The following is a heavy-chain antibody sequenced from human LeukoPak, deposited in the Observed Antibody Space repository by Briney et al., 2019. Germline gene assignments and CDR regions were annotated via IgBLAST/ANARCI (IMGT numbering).Heavy chain of an antibody. CDR2: INWNGVIR. Sequence: GGSLRLSCAASGFTVSSNYMTWVRQAPGKGLEWVSGINWNGVIRDYADSVKGRFSISRDNAKNSLYLQINSLRVEDTAFYYCARTRYSGSYGGADYWGQGTQIIVSS. CDR1: GFTVSSNY. CDR3: ARTRYSGSYGGADY. D-gene: IGHD1-26*01. J-gene: IGHJ4*02. V-gene: IGHV3-20*04.